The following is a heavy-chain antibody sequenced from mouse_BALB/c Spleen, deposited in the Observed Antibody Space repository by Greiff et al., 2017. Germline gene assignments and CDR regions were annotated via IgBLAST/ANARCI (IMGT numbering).Heavy chain of an antibody. Sequence: QVQLQQSGAELVRPGTSVKVSCKASGYAFTNYLIEWVKQRPGQGLEWIGVINPGSGGTNYNEKFKGKATLTADKSSSTAYMQLSSLTSDDSAVYFCARGYYGNSFAYWGQGTLVTVSA. CDR1: GYAFTNYL. J-gene: IGHJ3*01. V-gene: IGHV1-54*01. CDR3: ARGYYGNSFAY. D-gene: IGHD2-1*01. CDR2: INPGSGGT.